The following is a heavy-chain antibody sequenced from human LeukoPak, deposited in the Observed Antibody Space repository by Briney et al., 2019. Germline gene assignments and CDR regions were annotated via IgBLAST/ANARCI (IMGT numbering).Heavy chain of an antibody. V-gene: IGHV4-34*01. CDR2: INHSGST. CDR1: GGSFSGYY. CDR3: ARGAFDIVVVPAAMRFDP. D-gene: IGHD2-2*01. J-gene: IGHJ5*02. Sequence: SETLSLTCAVYGGSFSGYYWSRIRQPPGKGLEWIGEINHSGSTNYNPSLKSRVTISVDTSKNQFSLKLSSVTAADTAVYYCARGAFDIVVVPAAMRFDPWGQGTLVTVSS.